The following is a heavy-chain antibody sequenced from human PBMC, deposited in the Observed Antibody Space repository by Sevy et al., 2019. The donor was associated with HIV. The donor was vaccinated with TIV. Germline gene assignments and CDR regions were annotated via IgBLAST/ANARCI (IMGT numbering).Heavy chain of an antibody. J-gene: IGHJ4*02. V-gene: IGHV1-8*01. D-gene: IGHD1-26*01. CDR1: GYTFTSYD. CDR2: MNPNSGNT. CDR3: ARQVAFSGSYYVDY. Sequence: ASVKVSCKASGYTFTSYDINWVRQATGQGLEWMGWMNPNSGNTGYAQKFQGRVTMTRNTSINTAYMELRSLRSDDTAVYYCARQVAFSGSYYVDYWGQGTLVTVSS.